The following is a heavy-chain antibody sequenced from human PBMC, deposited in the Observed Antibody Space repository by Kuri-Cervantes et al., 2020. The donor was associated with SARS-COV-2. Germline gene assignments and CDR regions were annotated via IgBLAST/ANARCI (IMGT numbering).Heavy chain of an antibody. CDR1: GGPFSGYY. CDR3: ARGGPGIAVAGGNNWFDP. CDR2: INHSGST. V-gene: IGHV4-34*01. Sequence: SETLSLTCAVYGGPFSGYYWSWIRQPPGKGLEWIGEINHSGSTNYNPSLKSRVTISVDTSKNQFSLKLSSVTAADTAVYYCARGGPGIAVAGGNNWFDPWGQGTLVTVSS. D-gene: IGHD6-19*01. J-gene: IGHJ5*02.